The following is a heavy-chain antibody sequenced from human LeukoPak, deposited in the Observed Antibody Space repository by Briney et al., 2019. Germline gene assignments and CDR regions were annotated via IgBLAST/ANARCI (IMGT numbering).Heavy chain of an antibody. D-gene: IGHD3-10*01. CDR3: ATRYYGSGSWGIYGMDV. V-gene: IGHV4-34*01. CDR1: GGPFSGYY. J-gene: IGHJ6*04. Sequence: PSETMSLTCAVYGGPFSGYYWSWIRQPPGKGLEWIGEINHSGSTNYNPSLKSRVTISVDTFKNQFSLKLSSVTAADTAVYYCATRYYGSGSWGIYGMDVWGKGTTVTVSS. CDR2: INHSGST.